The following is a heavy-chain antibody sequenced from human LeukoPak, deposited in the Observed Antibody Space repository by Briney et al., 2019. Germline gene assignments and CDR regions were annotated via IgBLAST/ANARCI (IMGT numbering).Heavy chain of an antibody. V-gene: IGHV3-64*01. CDR3: ARDPVIRSGWYPPYYYGMDV. CDR1: GSTFSSYA. CDR2: ISTNGGST. J-gene: IGHJ6*02. D-gene: IGHD6-19*01. Sequence: GGSLRLSCAASGSTFSSYAMHWVRQAPGKGLEYGSGISTNGGSTYYANSVKGRFTISRDNSKNTLYLQMGSLRVEDMAVYYCARDPVIRSGWYPPYYYGMDVWGQGTTVTVSS.